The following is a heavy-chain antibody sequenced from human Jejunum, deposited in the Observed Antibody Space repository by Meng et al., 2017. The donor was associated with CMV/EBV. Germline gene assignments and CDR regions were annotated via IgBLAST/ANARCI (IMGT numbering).Heavy chain of an antibody. Sequence: EVQLVESWVGLFRPGGSLRLSCAASGFSFSASVMHWVRQDPGQGLVWVARINHDGTETIYRDSVRGRFTVSRDNTKNTVSLEMNSLRVEDTALYYCVKDFAWSIDFWGQGVLVTVSS. CDR3: VKDFAWSIDF. J-gene: IGHJ4*02. D-gene: IGHD3-3*01. CDR2: INHDGTET. CDR1: GFSFSASV. V-gene: IGHV3-74*01.